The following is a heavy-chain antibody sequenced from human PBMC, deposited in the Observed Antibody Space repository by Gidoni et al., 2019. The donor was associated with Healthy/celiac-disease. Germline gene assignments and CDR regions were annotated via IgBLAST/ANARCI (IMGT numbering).Heavy chain of an antibody. CDR2: IYHSGST. CDR1: GGSISSSNW. J-gene: IGHJ3*02. Sequence: QVQLQESGPGLVKPSGTLSLTCAVSGGSISSSNWWSWVRQPPGKGLEWIGEIYHSGSTNYNPSLKSRVTISVDKSKNQFSLKLSSVTAADTAVYYCARVEKSGINYYDILTGIRDAFDIWGQGTMVTVSS. CDR3: ARVEKSGINYYDILTGIRDAFDI. V-gene: IGHV4-4*02. D-gene: IGHD3-9*01.